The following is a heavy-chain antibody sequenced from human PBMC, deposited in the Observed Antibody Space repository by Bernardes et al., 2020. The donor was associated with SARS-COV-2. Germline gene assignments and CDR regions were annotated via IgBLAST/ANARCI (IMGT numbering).Heavy chain of an antibody. V-gene: IGHV5-51*01. CDR3: AAAVRGLYFDY. Sequence: GGSLKISCKASGLTFSEAWIGWVRQVPGKGLEWMGIIYPGDSETDYSPSFQGRVTISADKSTTTAYLQWRSLKASDTAMYFCAAAVRGLYFDYWGQGTLVTVSS. CDR1: GLTFSEAW. J-gene: IGHJ4*02. CDR2: IYPGDSET.